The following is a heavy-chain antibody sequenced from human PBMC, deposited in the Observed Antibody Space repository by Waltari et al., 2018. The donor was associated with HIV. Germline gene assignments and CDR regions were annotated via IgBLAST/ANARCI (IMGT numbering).Heavy chain of an antibody. CDR3: TTDLRWELRPFDY. V-gene: IGHV3-15*01. J-gene: IGHJ4*02. CDR2: IKSKTDGETA. CDR1: GFTFTNAW. Sequence: EVQVVESGGGLVKPGGSLRLSCAASGFTFTNAWMSWVRQAPGRGLEWVSRIKSKTDGETAEYTSPVKGRFTISRDDSKNTLYLQMNSLKTEDTAVYYCTTDLRWELRPFDYWGQGTLVTVSS. D-gene: IGHD1-26*01.